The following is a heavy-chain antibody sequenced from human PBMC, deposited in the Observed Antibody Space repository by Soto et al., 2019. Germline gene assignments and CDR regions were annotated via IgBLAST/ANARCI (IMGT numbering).Heavy chain of an antibody. D-gene: IGHD3-22*01. J-gene: IGHJ4*02. CDR2: ISGSGGST. Sequence: GGSMRLSCAASGFTFSSYAMSWVRQAPGKGLEWVSAISGSGGSTYYAASVKGRFTISRGNSKNTLYLQMNSLRAEDTAVYYCAKHYYDSSGYLPPFDYWGQGTLVTVSS. CDR1: GFTFSSYA. CDR3: AKHYYDSSGYLPPFDY. V-gene: IGHV3-23*01.